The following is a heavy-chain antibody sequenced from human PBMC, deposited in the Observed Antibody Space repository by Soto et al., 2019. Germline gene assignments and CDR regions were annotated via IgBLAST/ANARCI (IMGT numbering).Heavy chain of an antibody. V-gene: IGHV3-11*01. Sequence: QVLLVESGGGLVKPGGSLRLSCAASGFTFSDFYMTWIRQAPGKGLEWVSDISSSGGTMYYADSVEGRFTISRDNDKNSLYVQMTSLRADDTAVYYCARLGSIAATGTPDYWGRGTLVTVSS. CDR2: ISSSGGTM. CDR3: ARLGSIAATGTPDY. CDR1: GFTFSDFY. J-gene: IGHJ4*02. D-gene: IGHD6-13*01.